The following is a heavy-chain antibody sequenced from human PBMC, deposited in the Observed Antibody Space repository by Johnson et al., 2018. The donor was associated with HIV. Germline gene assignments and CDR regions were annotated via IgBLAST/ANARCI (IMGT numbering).Heavy chain of an antibody. Sequence: QVQLVESGGGVVQPGRSLRLSCAASEFSFSTYAMHWVRQAPGKVLEWVALIWYDGSNKNYADSVKGRFTISRDNSKNTMSLQMNSLRAEDTAIYYCARDYNGVFDVWGQGTLVTVSS. D-gene: IGHD4-11*01. CDR3: ARDYNGVFDV. V-gene: IGHV3-33*03. J-gene: IGHJ3*01. CDR2: IWYDGSNK. CDR1: EFSFSTYA.